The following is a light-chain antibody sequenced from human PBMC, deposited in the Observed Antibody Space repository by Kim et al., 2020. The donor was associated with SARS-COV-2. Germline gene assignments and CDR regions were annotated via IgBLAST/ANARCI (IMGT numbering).Light chain of an antibody. J-gene: IGKJ2*03. CDR2: KAS. V-gene: IGKV1-5*03. CDR1: QSISSW. CDR3: QQYNSPYS. Sequence: LSESVGDRVTITCRASQSISSWLAWYQQKPGKAPKLLIYKASSLESGVPSRFSGSGSGTEFTLTISSLQPDDFATYYCQQYNSPYSFGQGTKLEI.